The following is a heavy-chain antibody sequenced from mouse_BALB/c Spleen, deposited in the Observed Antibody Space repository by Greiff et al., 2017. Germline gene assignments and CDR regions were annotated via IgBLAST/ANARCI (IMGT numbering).Heavy chain of an antibody. Sequence: VQLKESGPELVKPGASVKIPCKASGYTFTDYNMDWVKQSHGKSLEWIGDINPNNGGTIYNQKFKGKATLTVDKSSSTAYMELRSLTSEDTAVYYCASSSNWAFAYWGQGTLVTVSA. CDR1: GYTFTDYN. J-gene: IGHJ3*01. CDR2: INPNNGGT. CDR3: ASSSNWAFAY. D-gene: IGHD4-1*01. V-gene: IGHV1-18*01.